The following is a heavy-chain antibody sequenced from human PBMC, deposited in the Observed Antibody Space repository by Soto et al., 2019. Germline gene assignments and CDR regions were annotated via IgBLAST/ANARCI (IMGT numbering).Heavy chain of an antibody. J-gene: IGHJ6*02. V-gene: IGHV3-33*01. CDR1: GFTFTSFG. CDR3: ARFFSGASCYSAYAMYV. Sequence: HPWGSLRLSCAASGFTFTSFGMHWVRQAPGKGLEWVAVIWNDGSNINYVDSVKGRFTISRDNSKNTLHLQMDSLRADDTAVYYCARFFSGASCYSAYAMYVWGHGPMGTVSS. D-gene: IGHD2-15*01. CDR2: IWNDGSNI.